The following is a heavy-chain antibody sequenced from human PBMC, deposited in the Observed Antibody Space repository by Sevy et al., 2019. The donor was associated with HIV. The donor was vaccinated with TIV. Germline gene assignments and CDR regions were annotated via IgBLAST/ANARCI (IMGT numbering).Heavy chain of an antibody. CDR3: ARDNWNYGYCYGMDV. Sequence: ASVQVSCKASGYSFTSYGISWVRQAPGQGLEGMGWNRGYNGKTNYEQKLQGRVTMTADTSTSKAYMELRRLIADETAVYYWARDNWNYGYCYGMDVWGQGTTVTVSS. J-gene: IGHJ6*02. CDR2: NRGYNGKT. D-gene: IGHD1-7*01. V-gene: IGHV1-18*01. CDR1: GYSFTSYG.